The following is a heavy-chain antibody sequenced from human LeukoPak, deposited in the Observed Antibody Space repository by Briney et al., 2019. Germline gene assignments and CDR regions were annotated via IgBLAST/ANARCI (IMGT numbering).Heavy chain of an antibody. V-gene: IGHV3-30*18. CDR3: AKGGTSVTRYVDH. D-gene: IGHD4-17*01. Sequence: GGSLRLSCVASGFTFSSYSMQWVRQTPGKGLEWVAILSYDGANKYYGESVKGRFTISRDNSQNTVYLQMNSLRADDTAVYYCAKGGTSVTRYVDHWGQGTLVTVSS. J-gene: IGHJ4*02. CDR1: GFTFSSYS. CDR2: LSYDGANK.